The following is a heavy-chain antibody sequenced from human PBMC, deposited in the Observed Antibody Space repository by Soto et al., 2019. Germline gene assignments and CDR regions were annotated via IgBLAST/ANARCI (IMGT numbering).Heavy chain of an antibody. CDR3: TRAAIDRTGTTHYYYGMDV. CDR2: IRSKSYGGTT. Sequence: SGGSLRLSCTTSGFTFGDNAMSWVRQAPGKGLEWVGFIRSKSYGGTTDYAASVKGRFTISRDDSRSIAYLQMNSLKTEDTAVYSCTRAAIDRTGTTHYYYGMDVWGQGTTVTVSS. CDR1: GFTFGDNA. D-gene: IGHD1-1*01. J-gene: IGHJ6*02. V-gene: IGHV3-49*04.